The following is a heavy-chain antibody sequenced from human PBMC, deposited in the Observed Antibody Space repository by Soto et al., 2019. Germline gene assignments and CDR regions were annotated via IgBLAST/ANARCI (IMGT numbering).Heavy chain of an antibody. V-gene: IGHV3-30-3*01. D-gene: IGHD1-26*01. CDR1: GFTFSSYA. CDR3: ARDRYSGSYLDY. Sequence: QVQLVESGGGVVQPGRSLRLSCAASGFTFSSYAMHWVRQAPGKGLEWVAVISYDGSNKYYADSVKGRSTISRDNSKNTLYLQMNSLRAEDTAVYYCARDRYSGSYLDYWGQGTLVTVSS. J-gene: IGHJ4*02. CDR2: ISYDGSNK.